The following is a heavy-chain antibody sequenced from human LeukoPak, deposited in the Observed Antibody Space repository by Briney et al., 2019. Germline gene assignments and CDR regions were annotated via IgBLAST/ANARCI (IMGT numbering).Heavy chain of an antibody. CDR2: IGTAGDT. CDR3: ARGGHYGSGSYSSGMDV. V-gene: IGHV3-13*01. CDR1: GFTFSGYD. J-gene: IGHJ6*02. D-gene: IGHD3-10*01. Sequence: GGSLRVSCAASGFTFSGYDMHWVRQATGKGMEWVSAIGTAGDTYYPGSVKGRFTISRENAKNSLYLQMNSLRAGDTAVYYCARGGHYGSGSYSSGMDVWGQGTTVTVSS.